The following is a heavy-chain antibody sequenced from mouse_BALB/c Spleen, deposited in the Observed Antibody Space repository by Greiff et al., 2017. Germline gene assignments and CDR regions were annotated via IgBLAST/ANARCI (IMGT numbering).Heavy chain of an antibody. CDR1: GYTFTSYW. J-gene: IGHJ3*01. D-gene: IGHD2-10*01. CDR3: TRCSYYGNYVWFAY. V-gene: IGHV1-69*02. Sequence: VQLQQPGAELVRPGASVKLSCKASGYTFTSYWINWVKQRPGQGLEWIGNIYPSDSYTNYNQKFKDKATLTVDKSSSTAYMQLSSPTSEDSAVYYCTRCSYYGNYVWFAYWGQGTLVTVSA. CDR2: IYPSDSYT.